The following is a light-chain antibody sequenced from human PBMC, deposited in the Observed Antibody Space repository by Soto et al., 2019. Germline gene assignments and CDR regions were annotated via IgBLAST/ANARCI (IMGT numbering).Light chain of an antibody. V-gene: IGKV3D-20*02. Sequence: EIVLTQSPGTLSLSPGDRATLSCRASQSVSGSYLAWYQQKPGQAPRLLIYDASNRATGIPARFSGSGSGTDFTLTISGLEPADLGVYYCQQRHNWPITFGQGTRLEIK. CDR3: QQRHNWPIT. CDR1: QSVSGSY. CDR2: DAS. J-gene: IGKJ5*01.